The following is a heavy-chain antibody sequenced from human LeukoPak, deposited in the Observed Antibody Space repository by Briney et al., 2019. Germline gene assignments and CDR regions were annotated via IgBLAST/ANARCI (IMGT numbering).Heavy chain of an antibody. D-gene: IGHD1-26*01. Sequence: ASVKVSCKASGYTFTSYDINWVRQATGQGVEGMGWVNPNSGNTGYARKFQGRVTMTRSTSISTAYMELSSLRSEDTAVYYCAVDLVGTTYVFDYWGQGTLVTVSS. V-gene: IGHV1-8*01. CDR1: GYTFTSYD. J-gene: IGHJ4*02. CDR2: VNPNSGNT. CDR3: AVDLVGTTYVFDY.